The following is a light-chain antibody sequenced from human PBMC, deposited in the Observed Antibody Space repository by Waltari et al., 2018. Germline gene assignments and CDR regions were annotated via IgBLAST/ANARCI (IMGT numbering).Light chain of an antibody. CDR2: GKN. CDR1: SLRTYY. Sequence: SSELSQDPAVSVALGQTVRITCQGDSLRTYYASWSRQKPGQSPVLLIYGKNNRPSGIPDRFPASSSGNTASLTITGARAEDEADYYCNTRDMSGDVVFGGGTKLTVL. J-gene: IGLJ2*01. CDR3: NTRDMSGDVV. V-gene: IGLV3-19*01.